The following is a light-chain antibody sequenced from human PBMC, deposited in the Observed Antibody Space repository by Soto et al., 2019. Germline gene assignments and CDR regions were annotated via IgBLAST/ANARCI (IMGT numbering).Light chain of an antibody. CDR3: QQYNDWPYT. CDR1: QSVNNN. CDR2: SAS. J-gene: IGKJ2*01. Sequence: EIVMTQSPATLSLSPGERATLSCRASQSVNNNLAWYQQKPGQTPRLLIHSASTRATGIPSRFSGSGSGTEFTLSISSLQSEDFARYYCQQYNDWPYTFDRGTKLEIK. V-gene: IGKV3-15*01.